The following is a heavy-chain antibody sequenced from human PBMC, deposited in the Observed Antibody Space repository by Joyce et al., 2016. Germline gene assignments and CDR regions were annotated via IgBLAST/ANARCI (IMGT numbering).Heavy chain of an antibody. V-gene: IGHV1-2*02. D-gene: IGHD1-1*01. J-gene: IGHJ6*02. Sequence: GQGLQWMGWINPNSGGTNYAQIFQGRVTLTRDTSISTAYLELGGLTSDDTAVYYCARGRPTTGTSWGYYYYYGMDVWGQGTTVTVSS. CDR3: ARGRPTTGTSWGYYYYYGMDV. CDR2: INPNSGGT.